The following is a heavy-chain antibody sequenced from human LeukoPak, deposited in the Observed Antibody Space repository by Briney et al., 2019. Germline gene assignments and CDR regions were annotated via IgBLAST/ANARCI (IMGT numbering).Heavy chain of an antibody. CDR3: ARRGEAMDPFDY. Sequence: GESLKISCKDSGYSFTSYWIGWVRQMPGKGLEWMGIIYPGDSDTRYSLSFQGQVTISADKSINTAYLQWSSLKASDTAIYYCARRGEAMDPFDYWGQGTLVTVSS. CDR2: IYPGDSDT. V-gene: IGHV5-51*01. CDR1: GYSFTSYW. J-gene: IGHJ4*02. D-gene: IGHD5-18*01.